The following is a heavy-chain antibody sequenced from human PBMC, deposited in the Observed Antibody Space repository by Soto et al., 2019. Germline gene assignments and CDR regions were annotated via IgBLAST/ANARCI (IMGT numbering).Heavy chain of an antibody. D-gene: IGHD6-13*01. CDR1: GDSFTSYW. CDR2: IDPSDSYT. Sequence: PGESLKISCKGSGDSFTSYWISWVRQMPGKGLEWMGRIDPSDSYTNYSPSFQGHVTISADKSISTAYLQWSSLKASDTAIHYCARLQAAAGDYDITFDYWGQGTLVTVSS. CDR3: ARLQAAAGDYDITFDY. V-gene: IGHV5-10-1*01. J-gene: IGHJ4*02.